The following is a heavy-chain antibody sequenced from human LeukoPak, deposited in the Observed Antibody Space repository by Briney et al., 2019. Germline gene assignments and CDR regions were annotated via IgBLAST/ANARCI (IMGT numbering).Heavy chain of an antibody. J-gene: IGHJ4*02. CDR1: GFPFSHYA. Sequence: GGSLRLSCEASGFPFSHYAMTWVRQAPGKGLEWVSSIRGSGVGTSYADSVKGRFTMTRDNSKSTLYLQMNSLRAGDTAVYYCGRGTNVDIVATIQGDYWGQGTLVTVSS. D-gene: IGHD5-12*01. CDR3: GRGTNVDIVATIQGDY. V-gene: IGHV3-23*01. CDR2: IRGSGVGT.